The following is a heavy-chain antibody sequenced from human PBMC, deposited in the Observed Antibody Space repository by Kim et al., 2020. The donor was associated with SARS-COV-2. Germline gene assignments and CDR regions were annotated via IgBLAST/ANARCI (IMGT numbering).Heavy chain of an antibody. CDR1: GGSISSGDYY. J-gene: IGHJ4*02. Sequence: SETLSLTCTVSGGSISSGDYYWSWIRQPPGKGLEWIGYIYYSGSPNYNPTLKSRVTISVDTHKNQLSLKLSTVTAADTAVYYCARFHQSVVPTATYFDYWGQGTLVTVAS. CDR2: IYYSGSP. D-gene: IGHD2-2*01. CDR3: ARFHQSVVPTATYFDY. V-gene: IGHV4-30-4*01.